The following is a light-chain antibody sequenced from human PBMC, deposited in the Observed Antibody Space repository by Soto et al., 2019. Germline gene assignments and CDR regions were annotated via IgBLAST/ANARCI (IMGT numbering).Light chain of an antibody. J-gene: IGKJ1*01. Sequence: EIVLTQSQGTRSLSPGESACLPCSASHSISSSYLDWDQQKLGQSPRLLIYGTSTRATGIPDRFSGSGSQNEFTITISRLEPEDFAVYYCQQYGSLGTFGQGTKVDIK. CDR1: HSISSSY. V-gene: IGKV3-20*01. CDR2: GTS. CDR3: QQYGSLGT.